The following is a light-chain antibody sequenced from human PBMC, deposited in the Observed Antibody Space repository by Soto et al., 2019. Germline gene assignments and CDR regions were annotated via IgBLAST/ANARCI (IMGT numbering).Light chain of an antibody. CDR3: QQYNSYPYT. Sequence: DILMTQSPSALSASVGDRVTITCRASQSISTFLAWYQQKPGKAPNLLIYYASNLPSGVPSRFGGSGSGTEFSLTISTLQPDDFATYYCQQYNSYPYTFGQGTKLEIK. CDR1: QSISTF. CDR2: YAS. J-gene: IGKJ2*01. V-gene: IGKV1-5*03.